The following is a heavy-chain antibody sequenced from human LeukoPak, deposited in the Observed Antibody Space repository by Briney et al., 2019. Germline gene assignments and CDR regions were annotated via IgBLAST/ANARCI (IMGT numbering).Heavy chain of an antibody. V-gene: IGHV3-21*01. D-gene: IGHD2-2*01. Sequence: GGSLRLSCAASGFTFSNYNMNWVRQTPGKGLEWVSSISSSSSYIYYADSVKGRFTISRDNAKNSLYLQMNSLRAEDTAVYYCARKYCSTTSCLFDNWGQGTLVTVSS. CDR2: ISSSSSYI. CDR3: ARKYCSTTSCLFDN. CDR1: GFTFSNYN. J-gene: IGHJ4*02.